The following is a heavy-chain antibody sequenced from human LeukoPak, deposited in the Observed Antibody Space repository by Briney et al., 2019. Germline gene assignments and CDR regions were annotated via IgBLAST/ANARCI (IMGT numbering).Heavy chain of an antibody. V-gene: IGHV2-5*02. CDR2: IYWDDDE. CDR1: GFSLTTSGVG. Sequence: SGPTPVNPTQTLTLTRTFSGFSLTTSGVGVGWIRQPPGKALEWLALIYWDDDERHSPSLKSRLTITKDTSKNQVVLTVTLMDPVDTGTYYCAHSQKRGSCTGGSCYHFDYWGQGTLVTVSS. J-gene: IGHJ4*02. D-gene: IGHD2-15*01. CDR3: AHSQKRGSCTGGSCYHFDY.